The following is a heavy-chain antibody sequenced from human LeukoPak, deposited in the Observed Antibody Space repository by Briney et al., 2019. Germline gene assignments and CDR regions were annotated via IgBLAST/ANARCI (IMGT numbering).Heavy chain of an antibody. D-gene: IGHD4-23*01. CDR3: ARDRVTPNGMDV. CDR2: ISGSGGST. Sequence: GGSLRLSCAASGFTFSSYAMSWVRQAPGKGLEWVSAISGSGGSTYYADSVKGRFTISRDNAKNSLYLQMNSLRAEDTAVYYCARDRVTPNGMDVWGQGTTVTVSS. CDR1: GFTFSSYA. V-gene: IGHV3-23*01. J-gene: IGHJ6*02.